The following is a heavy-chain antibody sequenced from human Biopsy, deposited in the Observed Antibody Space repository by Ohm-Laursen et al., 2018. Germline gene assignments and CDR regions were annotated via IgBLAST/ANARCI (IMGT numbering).Heavy chain of an antibody. CDR1: GESMGTYY. Sequence: SDTLSLTWTVSGESMGTYYWTWIRQPPGKGLEWIASIYYSGTTNKNPSLKSRVTISVDMSKRQFYLELSSVTAADTAIYYCARVRGGFLEWFDYWGQGTLITVSS. V-gene: IGHV4-59*07. D-gene: IGHD3-3*01. CDR3: ARVRGGFLEWFDY. J-gene: IGHJ5*01. CDR2: IYYSGTT.